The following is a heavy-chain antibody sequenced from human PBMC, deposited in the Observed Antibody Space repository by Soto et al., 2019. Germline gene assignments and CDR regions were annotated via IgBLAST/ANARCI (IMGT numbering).Heavy chain of an antibody. J-gene: IGHJ5*02. CDR1: GGSISSGGYY. D-gene: IGHD6-13*01. Sequence: PSETLSLTCTVSGGSISSGGYYWSWIRQHPGKGLEWIGYIYYSGSTYYNPSLKSRVTISVDTSKNQFSLKLSSVTAADTAVYYCARSGQQLLGPEHLNWFDPWGQGTLVTVSS. CDR2: IYYSGST. CDR3: ARSGQQLLGPEHLNWFDP. V-gene: IGHV4-31*03.